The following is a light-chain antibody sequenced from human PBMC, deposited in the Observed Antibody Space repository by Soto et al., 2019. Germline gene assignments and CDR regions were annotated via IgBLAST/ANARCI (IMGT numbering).Light chain of an antibody. J-gene: IGLJ2*01. V-gene: IGLV2-14*03. Sequence: QSALTQPASVSGSPGQSITISCTGTSSDLGAYDYVSWYQHNPGKAPKLMIYDVSIRPSGVSNRFSGSKSGSTASLTISGLQADDEADYYCSSYTGSSSSLVVFGGGTKLTVL. CDR1: SSDLGAYDY. CDR3: SSYTGSSSSLVV. CDR2: DVS.